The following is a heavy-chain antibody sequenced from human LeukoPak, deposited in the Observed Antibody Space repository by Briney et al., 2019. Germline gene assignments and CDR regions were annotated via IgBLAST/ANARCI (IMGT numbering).Heavy chain of an antibody. CDR1: GYTFTDNY. CDR2: INPNSGGT. V-gene: IGHV1-2*02. J-gene: IGHJ4*02. D-gene: IGHD3-10*01. CDR3: ARDSVVRGVPLDY. Sequence: ASVKVSCKASGYTFTDNYMHWVRQAPGQGLEWMGWINPNSGGTNYAQKFQGRVTMTRDTSISTAYMELSRLRSDDTAVYYCARDSVVRGVPLDYWGQGTLVTVSS.